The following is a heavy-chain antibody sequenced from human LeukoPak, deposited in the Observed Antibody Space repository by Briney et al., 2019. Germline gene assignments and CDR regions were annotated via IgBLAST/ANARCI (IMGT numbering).Heavy chain of an antibody. Sequence: SETLSLICTVSGGSISSGDYYWSWIRQPPGKGLEWIGYIYYSGSTYYNPSLKSRVTISVDTSKNQFSLKLTSGTAADTAVYYCARGGLRFGFDTWGQGTLVTVSS. V-gene: IGHV4-30-4*08. CDR2: IYYSGST. CDR1: GGSISSGDYY. D-gene: IGHD3-3*01. CDR3: ARGGLRFGFDT. J-gene: IGHJ5*02.